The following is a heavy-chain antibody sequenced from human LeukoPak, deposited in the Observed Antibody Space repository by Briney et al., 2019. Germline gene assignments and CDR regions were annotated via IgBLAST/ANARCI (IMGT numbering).Heavy chain of an antibody. CDR2: IHPGSSNT. V-gene: IGHV5-51*01. D-gene: IGHD3-22*01. Sequence: GESLKISCKGSGYVFTNYWIAWVRQVPEKALEWMGIIHPGSSNTKYGPSFQGQVAISADKSISTAYLHWNNLRASDTAMYYCASHYETSGYFGFDIWGQGTMVTV. CDR1: GYVFTNYW. J-gene: IGHJ3*02. CDR3: ASHYETSGYFGFDI.